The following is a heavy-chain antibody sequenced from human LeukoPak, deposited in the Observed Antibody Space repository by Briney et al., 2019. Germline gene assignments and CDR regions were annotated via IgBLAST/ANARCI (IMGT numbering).Heavy chain of an antibody. V-gene: IGHV5-51*01. CDR2: IYPDESNI. CDR3: ARPPSRGYSSSFEY. CDR1: GYSFPTYW. J-gene: IGHJ4*02. Sequence: TGESLKISCKGFGYSFPTYWIAWVGQMPGKGLEWMGIIYPDESNIRYSPSLQGQVTISADKSISTAYLQWSSMKGSDTAMYYCARPPSRGYSSSFEYWGQGTLDTVSS. D-gene: IGHD2-2*03.